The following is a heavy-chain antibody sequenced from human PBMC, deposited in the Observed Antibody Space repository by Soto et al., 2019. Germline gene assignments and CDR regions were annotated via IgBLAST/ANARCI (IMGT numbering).Heavy chain of an antibody. CDR1: GGTFSSYA. CDR2: IIPIFGTA. J-gene: IGHJ6*02. V-gene: IGHV1-69*13. CDR3: ASGGAYDFWSGYRDAYYYYYGMDV. D-gene: IGHD3-3*01. Sequence: SVKVSCKASGGTFSSYAISWVRQAPGQGLEWMGGIIPIFGTANYAQKFQGRVTITADESTSTAYMELSSLRSEDTAVYYCASGGAYDFWSGYRDAYYYYYGMDVWGQGTTVTVSS.